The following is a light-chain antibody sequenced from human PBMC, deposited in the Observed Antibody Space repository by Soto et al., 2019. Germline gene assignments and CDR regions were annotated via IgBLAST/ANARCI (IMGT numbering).Light chain of an antibody. CDR1: QIISSW. V-gene: IGKV1-5*03. J-gene: IGKJ1*01. CDR2: KAS. CDR3: QQYNSYCT. Sequence: DIQMTQSPSTLSASVGDRVTITCRASQIISSWLAWYQQKPGKAPKLLIYKASSLESGVPSRFSGSGSGTEFTLTISSLQPDDFATYYCQQYNSYCTFGQGTKVDIK.